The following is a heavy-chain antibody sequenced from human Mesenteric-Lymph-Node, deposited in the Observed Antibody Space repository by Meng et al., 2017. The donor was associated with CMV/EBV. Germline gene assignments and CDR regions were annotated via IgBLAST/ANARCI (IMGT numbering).Heavy chain of an antibody. CDR2: VYYSGNI. CDR1: GASVSGASYY. Sequence: SDTLSPTCVVSGASVSGASYYWSWIRQPPGKGLEWIGYVYYSGNINYNPSLKSRVTISVDKSTNQFSLKLTSVTAAGTAVYYCAGDEFGSGANVGYWGQGTLVTVSS. J-gene: IGHJ4*02. V-gene: IGHV4-61*01. D-gene: IGHD3-10*01. CDR3: AGDEFGSGANVGY.